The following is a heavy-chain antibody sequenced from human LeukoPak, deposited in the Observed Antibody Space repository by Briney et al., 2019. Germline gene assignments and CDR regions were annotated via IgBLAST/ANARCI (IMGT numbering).Heavy chain of an antibody. Sequence: GGSLRLSCAASGFTFSRNNMIWVRQVPGKGLEWVSCISGSGGSTYYADSVKGRFTISRDNSKNTLYLQMNSLRAEDTAVYYCASCRISVSGIDNWGQGALVTVSS. CDR2: ISGSGGST. J-gene: IGHJ4*02. CDR3: ASCRISVSGIDN. CDR1: GFTFSRNN. D-gene: IGHD1-1*01. V-gene: IGHV3-23*01.